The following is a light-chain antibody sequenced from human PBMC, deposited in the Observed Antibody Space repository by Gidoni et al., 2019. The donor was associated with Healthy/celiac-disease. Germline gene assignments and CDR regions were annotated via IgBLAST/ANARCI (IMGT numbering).Light chain of an antibody. CDR2: LGS. Sequence: DIVVTRSPLSLHVTPGEPASISCRSSQSLLHSNGYNYLDWYLQKPGQSPHLLIYLGSNRASGVPDRFSGSGSGTDFTLKISRVEAEDVGFYYCMQALQTPRTFGQGTKVEIK. CDR1: QSLLHSNGYNY. V-gene: IGKV2-28*01. J-gene: IGKJ1*01. CDR3: MQALQTPRT.